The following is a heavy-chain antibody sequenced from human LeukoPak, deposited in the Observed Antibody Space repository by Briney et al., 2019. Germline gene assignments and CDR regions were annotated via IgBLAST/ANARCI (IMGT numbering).Heavy chain of an antibody. J-gene: IGHJ4*02. D-gene: IGHD2-2*01. CDR1: GYSISSGYY. CDR3: ARDCSSTSCLPVDY. V-gene: IGHV4-38-2*02. CDR2: IYHSGST. Sequence: SETLSLTCAVSGYSISSGYYWGWIRQPPGKGLEWIGSIYHSGSTYYNPSFKSRVTISVDTSKNQFSLKLSSVTAADTAVYYCARDCSSTSCLPVDYWGQGTLVTVSS.